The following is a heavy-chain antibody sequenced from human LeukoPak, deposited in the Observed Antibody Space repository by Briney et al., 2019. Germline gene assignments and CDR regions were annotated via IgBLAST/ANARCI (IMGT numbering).Heavy chain of an antibody. CDR3: ARGPWRGSGWYGFGGGYMDV. Sequence: GASVKVSCKASGYTFTGYYMHWVRQAPGQGLEWMGWINPNSGGTNYAQKFQGRVTMTRDTSISTAYMELSRLRSDDTAVYYCARGPWRGSGWYGFGGGYMDVWGKGTTVTISS. D-gene: IGHD6-19*01. CDR1: GYTFTGYY. J-gene: IGHJ6*03. CDR2: INPNSGGT. V-gene: IGHV1-2*02.